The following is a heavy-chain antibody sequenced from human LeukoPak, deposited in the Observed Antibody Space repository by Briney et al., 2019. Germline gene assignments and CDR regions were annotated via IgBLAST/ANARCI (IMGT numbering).Heavy chain of an antibody. D-gene: IGHD3-10*01. CDR3: AGSVTSRVVLDY. V-gene: IGHV4-31*03. Sequence: SQTLSLTCTVSGGSISSGGYYWSWIRQHPGKGLEWIGYIYYSGSTHYNPSLKSRVAISVDTSKNQFSLKLSSMTAADTAIYYCAGSVTSRVVLDYWGQGTLVTVSS. CDR2: IYYSGST. J-gene: IGHJ4*02. CDR1: GGSISSGGYY.